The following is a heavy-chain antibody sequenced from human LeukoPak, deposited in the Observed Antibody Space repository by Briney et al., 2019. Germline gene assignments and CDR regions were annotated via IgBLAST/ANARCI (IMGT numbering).Heavy chain of an antibody. J-gene: IGHJ4*02. CDR1: GGSISSYY. V-gene: IGHV4-59*01. Sequence: TSETLSLTCTVSGGSISSYYWSWIRQPPGKGLEWIGYIYYSGSTNYNPSLKSRVTISVDTSKNQSSLKLRSVTAADTALYYCARSRGYFDYWGQGTLVTVSS. CDR3: ARSRGYFDY. D-gene: IGHD6-13*01. CDR2: IYYSGST.